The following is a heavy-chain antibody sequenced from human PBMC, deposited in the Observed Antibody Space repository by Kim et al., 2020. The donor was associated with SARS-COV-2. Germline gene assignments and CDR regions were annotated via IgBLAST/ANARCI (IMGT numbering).Heavy chain of an antibody. J-gene: IGHJ5*02. CDR3: ARDSCSGGRCYSTWFDP. CDR2: INYSGIT. CDR1: GDSISSYY. D-gene: IGHD2-15*01. V-gene: IGHV4-59*13. Sequence: SETLSLTCTVSGDSISSYYWSWIRQPPGKGLEWIGYINYSGITYYNSSLKSRVTISVDTPKNQFSLKLNSVTAADTAVYYCARDSCSGGRCYSTWFDPWG.